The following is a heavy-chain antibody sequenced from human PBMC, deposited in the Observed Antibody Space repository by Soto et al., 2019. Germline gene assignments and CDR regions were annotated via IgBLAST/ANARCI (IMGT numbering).Heavy chain of an antibody. J-gene: IGHJ4*02. D-gene: IGHD5-18*01. CDR1: GYTFTLYT. CDR3: AKLGGGYIFGPYLDY. Sequence: QVQIVQSGAEVKKPGASVKVSCKTSGYTFTLYTIHWVRQAPGQRLEWMGWINTGNGNTKYSQRFQGRVTMSRDTSASTAYMELCSLTSEDTAVYYCAKLGGGYIFGPYLDYWGQGTLVTVSS. V-gene: IGHV1-3*04. CDR2: INTGNGNT.